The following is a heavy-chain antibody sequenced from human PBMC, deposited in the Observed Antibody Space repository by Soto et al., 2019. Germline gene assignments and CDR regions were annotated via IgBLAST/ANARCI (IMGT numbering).Heavy chain of an antibody. CDR1: GFSVRSSQ. V-gene: IGHV3-53*01. J-gene: IGHJ5*02. CDR2: IFSDGTT. Sequence: EVQLVESGGGLIQPGGSLRLSCAASGFSVRSSQMSWVRQAPGKGLEWVSIIFSDGTTHYGVSVKGRFTISRDSARNTVYLQMTGLRVDDTAVYYCARVSPYDSQSYMFRYDRFDPCGQGTQVTVSS. D-gene: IGHD3-10*01. CDR3: ARVSPYDSQSYMFRYDRFDP.